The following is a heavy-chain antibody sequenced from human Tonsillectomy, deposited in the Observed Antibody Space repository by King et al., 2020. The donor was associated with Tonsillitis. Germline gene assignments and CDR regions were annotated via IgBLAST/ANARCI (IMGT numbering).Heavy chain of an antibody. CDR1: GFTFGDYA. J-gene: IGHJ5*02. D-gene: IGHD3-10*01. CDR2: IRRKAYGETA. Sequence: VQLVESGGGVVQPGRSLRLSCTASGFTFGDYALSWVRQAPGKGLEWVGFIRRKAYGETAEYAASVKGRFTISRDDSKSIAYLQMNSLKTEDTGVYYCTRETLITRFRGGTYPGREGTLVTVPS. CDR3: TRETLITRFRGGTYP. V-gene: IGHV3-49*04.